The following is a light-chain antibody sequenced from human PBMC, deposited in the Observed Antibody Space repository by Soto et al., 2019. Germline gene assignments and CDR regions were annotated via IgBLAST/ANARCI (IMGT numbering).Light chain of an antibody. CDR2: GDS. CDR1: SSNTGAGYD. J-gene: IGLJ3*02. V-gene: IGLV1-40*01. Sequence: QAVVTQPPSVSGAPGQRVTISCTGSSSNTGAGYDVQWYQQLPGTAPKLLMYGDSNRPSGVPDRFSGSKSGTSASLTITGLQAEDEADYYCQSYDTSLSGVVFGGGTKVTVL. CDR3: QSYDTSLSGVV.